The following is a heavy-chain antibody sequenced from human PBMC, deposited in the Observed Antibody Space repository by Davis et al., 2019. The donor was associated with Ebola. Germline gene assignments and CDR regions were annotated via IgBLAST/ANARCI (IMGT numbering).Heavy chain of an antibody. CDR3: ARDGDIVVVDGMDV. J-gene: IGHJ6*04. CDR2: ISNGGSI. D-gene: IGHD2-15*01. Sequence: GGSLRLSCAASGFSVSDSNMNWVRQAPGKGLEWVSYISNGGSIIYADSVKGRFTISRDNSKNTLDLQMNSLRAEDTAVYYCARDGDIVVVDGMDVWGKGTTVTVSS. CDR1: GFSVSDSN. V-gene: IGHV3-69-1*01.